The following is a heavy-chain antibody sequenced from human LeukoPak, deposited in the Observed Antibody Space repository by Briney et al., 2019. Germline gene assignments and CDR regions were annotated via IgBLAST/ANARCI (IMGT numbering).Heavy chain of an antibody. CDR3: ANRPGYCSSTSCSDY. V-gene: IGHV3-23*01. CDR1: GFTFSSYA. D-gene: IGHD2-2*01. J-gene: IGHJ4*02. Sequence: GGSLRLSCAASGFTFSSYAMSWVRQAPGKGLEWVSAISGSGGSTYYADSVKGRFTISRDNSKNTLYLQMSSLRAEDTAVYYCANRPGYCSSTSCSDYWGQGTLVTVSS. CDR2: ISGSGGST.